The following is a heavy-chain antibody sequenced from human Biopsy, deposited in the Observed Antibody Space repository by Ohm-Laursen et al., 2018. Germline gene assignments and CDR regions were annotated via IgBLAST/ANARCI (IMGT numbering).Heavy chain of an antibody. CDR3: ARNTGWYGDLYYFDY. Sequence: ASVKVSCKASGYSFTSYYMHWVRQAPGQGLEWMGMINPSGSTTSYPQIFRGRVTMTRDTSKSTVYMELSSLRSADTAVYFCARNTGWYGDLYYFDYWGQGTLVTVSS. V-gene: IGHV1-46*01. D-gene: IGHD6-19*01. CDR2: INPSGSTT. CDR1: GYSFTSYY. J-gene: IGHJ4*02.